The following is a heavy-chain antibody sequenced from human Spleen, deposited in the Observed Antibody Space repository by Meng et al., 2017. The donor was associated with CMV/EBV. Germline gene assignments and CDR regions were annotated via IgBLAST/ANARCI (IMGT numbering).Heavy chain of an antibody. J-gene: IGHJ5*02. CDR1: GGAFSGYY. CDR2: INHSGST. Sequence: CAVYGGAFSGYYWSWIRQPPVKGLEWIGEINHSGSTNYNPSLKSRVTISLDTSKNQFSLKLSSVTAADTAVYYCARISGSNFGHWFDPWGQGTLVTVSS. D-gene: IGHD1-26*01. CDR3: ARISGSNFGHWFDP. V-gene: IGHV4-34*01.